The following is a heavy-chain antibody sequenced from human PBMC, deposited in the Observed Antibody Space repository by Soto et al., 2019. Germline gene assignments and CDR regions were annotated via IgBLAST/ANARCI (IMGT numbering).Heavy chain of an antibody. Sequence: GASLKVSCKASGYTFTCDYMHWVRQAPGQGLEWMGWINPNSGGTNYAQKFQGWVTMTRDMSISTAYMELSRLRSDDTAVYYCARDLRVDSYGPYDAFDIWGEGTMVTVSS. CDR2: INPNSGGT. V-gene: IGHV1-2*04. D-gene: IGHD5-18*01. CDR1: GYTFTCDY. J-gene: IGHJ3*02. CDR3: ARDLRVDSYGPYDAFDI.